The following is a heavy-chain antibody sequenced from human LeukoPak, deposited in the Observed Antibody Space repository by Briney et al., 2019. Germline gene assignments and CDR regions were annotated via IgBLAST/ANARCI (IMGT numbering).Heavy chain of an antibody. CDR3: ARIHRSEAMEDWFDP. Sequence: SETLSLTCTVSGGSISSSSYYWSWIRQPPGKGLEWIGEINHSGSTNYNPSLKSRVTISVDTSKNQFSLKLSSVTAADTAVYYCARIHRSEAMEDWFDPWGQGTLVTVSS. V-gene: IGHV4-39*07. J-gene: IGHJ5*02. CDR2: INHSGST. CDR1: GGSISSSSYY. D-gene: IGHD1-1*01.